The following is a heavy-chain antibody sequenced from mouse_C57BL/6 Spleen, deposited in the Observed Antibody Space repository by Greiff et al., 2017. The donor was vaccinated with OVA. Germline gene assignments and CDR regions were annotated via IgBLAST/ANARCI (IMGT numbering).Heavy chain of an antibody. Sequence: EVQLQQSGPELVKPGASVKIPCKASGYTFTDYNMDWVKQSHGKSLEWIGDINPNNGGTIYNQKFKGKATLTVDKSSSTAYMELRSLTSEDTAVYYCARGGSMGLRRGFAYWGQGTLVTVSA. D-gene: IGHD2-4*01. CDR1: GYTFTDYN. V-gene: IGHV1-18*01. CDR3: ARGGSMGLRRGFAY. J-gene: IGHJ3*01. CDR2: INPNNGGT.